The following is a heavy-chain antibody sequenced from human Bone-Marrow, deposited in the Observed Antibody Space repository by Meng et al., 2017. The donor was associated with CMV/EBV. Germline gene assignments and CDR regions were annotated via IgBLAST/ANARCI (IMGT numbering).Heavy chain of an antibody. J-gene: IGHJ4*02. D-gene: IGHD2-21*01. CDR2: IYYSGST. V-gene: IGHV4-39*01. CDR3: ATCGGDCYSQTYFDY. Sequence: TFSSYAMSWIRQPPGKGLEWIGSIYYSGSTYYNPSLKSRVTISVDTSKNQFSLKLSSVTAADTAVYYCATCGGDCYSQTYFDYWGQGTLVTVSS. CDR1: TFSSYA.